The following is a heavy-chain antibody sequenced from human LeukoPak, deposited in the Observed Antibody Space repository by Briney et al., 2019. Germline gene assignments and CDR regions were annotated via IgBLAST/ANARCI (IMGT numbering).Heavy chain of an antibody. CDR1: GFTFSSYG. D-gene: IGHD5-18*01. CDR3: AKDMQLWYFDY. V-gene: IGHV3-30*02. Sequence: GGSLRLSCAASGFTFSSYGMHWVRQAPGKGLEWVALIRYDGSNKYYADSVNGRFTISRDNSKSTLFLQMNSLRAEDTAVYYCAKDMQLWYFDYWGQGTLVTVSS. CDR2: IRYDGSNK. J-gene: IGHJ4*02.